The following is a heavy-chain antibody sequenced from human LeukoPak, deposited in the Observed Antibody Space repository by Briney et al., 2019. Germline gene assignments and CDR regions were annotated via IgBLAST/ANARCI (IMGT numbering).Heavy chain of an antibody. CDR3: AKDRDSSAFDY. CDR1: GFTFSSYG. V-gene: IGHV3-30*18. J-gene: IGHJ4*02. Sequence: GGSLRLSCAASGFTFSSYGMHWVRQAPGKGLEWVAVISYDGSNKYYADSVKGRFTISRDNSKNTLYLQMNSLRAEDTAVSYCAKDRDSSAFDYWGQGTLVTVPS. CDR2: ISYDGSNK. D-gene: IGHD6-19*01.